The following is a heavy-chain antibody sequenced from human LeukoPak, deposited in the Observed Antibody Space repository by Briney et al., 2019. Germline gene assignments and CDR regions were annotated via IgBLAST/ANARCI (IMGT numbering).Heavy chain of an antibody. D-gene: IGHD3-10*01. J-gene: IGHJ4*02. CDR1: GFTLSSSG. Sequence: PGGSLRLSCAASGFTLSSSGMHWVRQAPGKGLEWVAYIWYDGSNKYYADSVKGRFTISRDNSKNTLYLQMNSLRAEDTAVYFCARTNTLDRGLIIDPLDYWGQGTLVTVSS. V-gene: IGHV3-33*01. CDR2: IWYDGSNK. CDR3: ARTNTLDRGLIIDPLDY.